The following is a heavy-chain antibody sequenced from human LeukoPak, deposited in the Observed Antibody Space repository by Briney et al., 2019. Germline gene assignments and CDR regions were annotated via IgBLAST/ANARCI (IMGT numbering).Heavy chain of an antibody. CDR2: IVVGSGNT. CDR1: GFTFTSSA. V-gene: IGHV1-58*02. J-gene: IGHJ6*02. D-gene: IGHD3-10*01. CDR3: AAEPRLYGSYYGIDV. Sequence: GASVKVSCKASGFTFTSSAMQWVRQARGQRLEWIGWIVVGSGNTNYAQKFQERVTITRDMSTSTAYMELSSLRSEDTAVYYCAAEPRLYGSYYGIDVWGQGTTVTVSS.